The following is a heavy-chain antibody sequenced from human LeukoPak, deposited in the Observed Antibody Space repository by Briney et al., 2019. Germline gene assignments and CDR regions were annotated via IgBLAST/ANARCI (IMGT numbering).Heavy chain of an antibody. CDR1: GFTFRRYT. V-gene: IGHV3-30*01. CDR2: ISYDGRNE. J-gene: IGHJ4*02. CDR3: ARDGSGYWFDY. D-gene: IGHD3-22*01. Sequence: GGSLRLSCAASGFTFRRYTMHWVRQAPGKGLEWVAVISYDGRNENYADSVSGRFTISRDNSKNTLYLQMNSLRAEDTAVYYCARDGSGYWFDYWGQGTLAAVSS.